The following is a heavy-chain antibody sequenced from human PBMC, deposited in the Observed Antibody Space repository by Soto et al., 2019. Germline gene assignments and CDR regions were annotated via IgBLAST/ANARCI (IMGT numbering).Heavy chain of an antibody. CDR3: AREWPGAGRDALDI. V-gene: IGHV1-18*01. D-gene: IGHD6-19*01. J-gene: IGHJ3*02. CDR2: ISDYNGNT. CDR1: GFSLRNYV. Sequence: ASVKVSCKASGFSLRNYVITWVRQAPGEGLEWMGWISDYNGNTNYAQKLEGRVTMTTDTSTSTAYMELRSLRSDDTAIYFCAREWPGAGRDALDIWGQGTVVTVSS.